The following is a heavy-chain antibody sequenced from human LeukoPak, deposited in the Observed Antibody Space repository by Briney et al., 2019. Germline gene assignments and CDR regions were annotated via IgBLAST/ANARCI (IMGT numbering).Heavy chain of an antibody. Sequence: GGSLRLSCEASGFTFDEYGMNWVRQSPGKGLEWVSGINWNGASTMYADTVQGRFTISRDNAKNSLFLQMSSLRAEDTALYFCARGGYSYGYAGVSPHYMAFWGKGTTVTVSS. CDR3: ARGGYSYGYAGVSPHYMAF. D-gene: IGHD5-18*01. CDR2: INWNGAST. V-gene: IGHV3-20*04. J-gene: IGHJ6*03. CDR1: GFTFDEYG.